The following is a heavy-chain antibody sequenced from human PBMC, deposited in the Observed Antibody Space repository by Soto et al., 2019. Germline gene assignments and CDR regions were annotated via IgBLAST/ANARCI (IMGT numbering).Heavy chain of an antibody. CDR3: ARVRDSSGTIFDY. CDR1: GGSTSSYY. D-gene: IGHD3-22*01. J-gene: IGHJ4*02. CDR2: IYYSGST. V-gene: IGHV4-59*01. Sequence: SETLSLTCSVSGGSTSSYYWSWIRQPPGKGLEWIGYIYYSGSTDYSPSLKSRVTISIDTSKNQVSLKLTSVTTADTAVYYCARVRDSSGTIFDYWGQGTLVTVSS.